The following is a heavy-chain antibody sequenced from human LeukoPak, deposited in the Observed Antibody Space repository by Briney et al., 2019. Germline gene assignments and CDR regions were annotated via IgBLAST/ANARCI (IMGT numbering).Heavy chain of an antibody. Sequence: SVKVSCKASGGTFSSYAISWVRQAPGQGLEWMGGLIPIFGTANYAQKFQGRVTITTDESTSTAYMELSSLRSEDTAVYYCARDAYYGSGSYESFFFDYWGQGTLVTVSS. V-gene: IGHV1-69*05. CDR2: LIPIFGTA. CDR3: ARDAYYGSGSYESFFFDY. CDR1: GGTFSSYA. J-gene: IGHJ4*02. D-gene: IGHD3-10*01.